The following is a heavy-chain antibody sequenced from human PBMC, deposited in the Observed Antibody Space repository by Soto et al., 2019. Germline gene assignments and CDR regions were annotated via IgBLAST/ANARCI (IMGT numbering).Heavy chain of an antibody. CDR1: GFTFSDYA. CDR2: IAGIGGGT. Sequence: GGSLRLSCATSGFTFSDYAMTWARQAPGKGLEWVSSIAGIGGGTFYADSVKGRFTISRDNSKNTLYLQMNSPRAEDTAVYYCANRGLCSGGSCYRNFDFWGRGTQVTVSS. D-gene: IGHD2-15*01. V-gene: IGHV3-23*01. CDR3: ANRGLCSGGSCYRNFDF. J-gene: IGHJ4*02.